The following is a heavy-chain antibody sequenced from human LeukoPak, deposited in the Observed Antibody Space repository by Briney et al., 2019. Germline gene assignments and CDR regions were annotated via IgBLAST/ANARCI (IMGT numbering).Heavy chain of an antibody. CDR1: GFTFSTYT. D-gene: IGHD3-22*01. Sequence: PGGSLRLSCAASGFTFSTYTMHWVRQAPGKGLEWVAVISYDGSNKYYADSVKGRFTISRDNSKNTLYLQMNSLRAEDTAVYYCARGGHYYDSSGYYYFDYWGQGTLVTVSS. V-gene: IGHV3-30*14. J-gene: IGHJ4*02. CDR2: ISYDGSNK. CDR3: ARGGHYYDSSGYYYFDY.